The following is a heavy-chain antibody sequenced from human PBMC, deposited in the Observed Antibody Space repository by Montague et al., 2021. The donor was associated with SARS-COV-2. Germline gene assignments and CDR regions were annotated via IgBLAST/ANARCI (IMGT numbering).Heavy chain of an antibody. CDR2: IRLPGGS. Sequence: SETLSLTCAVTSGSLRNYYWIWIRQPPGKGQELIGEIRLPGGSNYNPSLKGRVTISLDTSNNQVPLSLNSVTAADTAVYYCARAGSQRFFDFWGRGTLVTVSS. J-gene: IGHJ2*01. D-gene: IGHD1-1*01. CDR3: ARAGSQRFFDF. CDR1: SGSLRNYY. V-gene: IGHV4-34*01.